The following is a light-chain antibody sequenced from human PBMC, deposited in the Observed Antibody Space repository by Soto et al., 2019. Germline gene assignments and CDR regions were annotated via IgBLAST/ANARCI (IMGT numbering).Light chain of an antibody. CDR2: SND. J-gene: IGLJ1*01. CDR3: AVWDDSLNGYV. CDR1: SSNIGSNS. Sequence: QSVLTQPPSASGTPGQRVTISCSRSSSNIGSNSVNWYQQLPGTAPKLLIYSNDRRPSGVPDRFSGSKSGTSASLAISGLQSEDEADYYCAVWDDSLNGYVFGTGTKVTVL. V-gene: IGLV1-44*01.